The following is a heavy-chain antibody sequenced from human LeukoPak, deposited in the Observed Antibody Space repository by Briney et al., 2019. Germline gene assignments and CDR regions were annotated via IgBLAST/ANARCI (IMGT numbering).Heavy chain of an antibody. J-gene: IGHJ5*02. CDR1: GYTFTGYY. CDR2: INPNNGDT. D-gene: IGHD6-6*01. V-gene: IGHV1-2*06. Sequence: ASVKVSCKASGYTFTGYYMHWVRQAPGQGLEWMGRINPNNGDTNYAQKFQGRVTMTRDTSITIAYMELRGLRSDDTAVYYCARDPYSSSAVPWGQGTLVTVSS. CDR3: ARDPYSSSAVP.